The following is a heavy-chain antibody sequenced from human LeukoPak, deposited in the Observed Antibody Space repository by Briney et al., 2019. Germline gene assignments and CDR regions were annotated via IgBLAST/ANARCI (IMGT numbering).Heavy chain of an antibody. CDR1: GFTFSDYY. D-gene: IGHD3-22*01. V-gene: IGHV3-11*06. Sequence: GGSLRLSCAASGFTFSDYYMSWIRQAPGKGLEWVSYISSSSSYTNYADSEKGRFTISRDNAKNSLYLQMNSLRAEDTAVYYCARAEDTYYYDSSFDYWGQGTLVTVSS. J-gene: IGHJ4*02. CDR2: ISSSSSYT. CDR3: ARAEDTYYYDSSFDY.